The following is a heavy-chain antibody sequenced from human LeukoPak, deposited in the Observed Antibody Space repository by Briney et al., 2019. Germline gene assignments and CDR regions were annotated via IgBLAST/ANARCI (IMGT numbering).Heavy chain of an antibody. CDR1: GYTFTSYG. CDR3: ARSGPKTPLYYFDY. CDR2: ISAYNGNT. Sequence: ASVKVSCKASGYTFTSYGISWVRQAPGQGLEWMGWISAYNGNTNYAQKLQGRVTMTTDTSTSTAYMELRSLRSDDTAAYYCARSGPKTPLYYFDYWGQGTLVTVSS. J-gene: IGHJ4*02. V-gene: IGHV1-18*01. D-gene: IGHD6-25*01.